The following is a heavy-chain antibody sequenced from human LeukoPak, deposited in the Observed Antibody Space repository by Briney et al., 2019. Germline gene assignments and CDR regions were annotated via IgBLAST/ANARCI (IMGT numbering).Heavy chain of an antibody. CDR3: ARWSGKGKVDAFDI. J-gene: IGHJ3*02. CDR2: IYHSGST. V-gene: IGHV4-30-2*01. CDR1: GGSISSGGYS. D-gene: IGHD3/OR15-3a*01. Sequence: PSETLSLTCAVSGGSISSGGYSWSWIRQPPGKGLEWIGYIYHSGSTYYNPSLKSRVTISVDRSKNQFSLELSSVTAADTAVYYCARWSGKGKVDAFDIWGQGTMVTVSS.